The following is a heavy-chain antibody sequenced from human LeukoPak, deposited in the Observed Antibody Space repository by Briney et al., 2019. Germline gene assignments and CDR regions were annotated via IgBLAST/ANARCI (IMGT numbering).Heavy chain of an antibody. Sequence: GGSLRLSCAASGFTFDDYAMHWVRQAPGKGLEWVSGISWNSGSIDYADSVKGRFTISRDNAKNSLYLQMNSLRADDTALYYCVKEGAWKQWLPYYFDYWGQGTLVTVSS. V-gene: IGHV3-9*01. CDR3: VKEGAWKQWLPYYFDY. D-gene: IGHD6-19*01. CDR2: ISWNSGSI. CDR1: GFTFDDYA. J-gene: IGHJ4*02.